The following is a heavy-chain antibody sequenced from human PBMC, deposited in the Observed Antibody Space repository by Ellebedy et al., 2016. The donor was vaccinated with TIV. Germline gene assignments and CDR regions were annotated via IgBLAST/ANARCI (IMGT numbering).Heavy chain of an antibody. CDR2: ISSSSSTI. D-gene: IGHD3-3*01. V-gene: IGHV3-48*04. CDR3: ASDPTTYLRSGHFDS. Sequence: GESLKISCAASGFTFSSYSMNWVRQAPGKGLEWVSYISSSSSTIYYADSVKGRFTISRDNAKNSVSLQMDSLRTDDTAVYYCASDPTTYLRSGHFDSWGQGILVTVSS. J-gene: IGHJ4*02. CDR1: GFTFSSYS.